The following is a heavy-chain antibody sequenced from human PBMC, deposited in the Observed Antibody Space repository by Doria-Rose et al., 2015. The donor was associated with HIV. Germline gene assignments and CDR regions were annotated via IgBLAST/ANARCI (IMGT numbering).Heavy chain of an antibody. Sequence: QESGPVLVKPTETLTLTCTVSGVSLSSPGMGVSWIRQPPGKALEWLANIFSVDERSYKPSLKSRLTISRGTSKSQVVLTMTDMDPVDTATYYCARIRSSRWYHKYYFDFWGQGTLVIVSA. CDR2: IFSVDER. CDR1: GVSLSSPGMG. D-gene: IGHD6-13*01. J-gene: IGHJ4*02. CDR3: ARIRSSRWYHKYYFDF. V-gene: IGHV2-26*01.